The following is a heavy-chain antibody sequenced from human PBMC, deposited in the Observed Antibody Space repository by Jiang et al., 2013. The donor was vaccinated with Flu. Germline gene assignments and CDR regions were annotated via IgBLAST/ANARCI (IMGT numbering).Heavy chain of an antibody. V-gene: IGHV4-59*08. CDR1: GGSISSYY. J-gene: IGHJ4*02. Sequence: GSGLVKPSETLSLTCTVSGGSISSYYWSWIRQPPGKGLEWIGYIYYSGSTNSNPSLKSRVTISVDTSKNQFSLKLSSVTAADTAVYYCARLAPXVTKLAFDYWGQGTLVTVSS. CDR3: ARLAPXVTKLAFDY. D-gene: IGHD4-11*01. CDR2: IYYSGST.